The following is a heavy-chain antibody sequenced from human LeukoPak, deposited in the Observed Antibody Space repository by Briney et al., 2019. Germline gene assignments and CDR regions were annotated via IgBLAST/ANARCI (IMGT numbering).Heavy chain of an antibody. CDR3: AREVQGSGRDFDY. D-gene: IGHD1-26*01. J-gene: IGHJ4*02. V-gene: IGHV3-21*04. CDR1: GLTFSSYA. CDR2: ITGHGTST. Sequence: PGGSLRLSCAASGLTFSSYAMNWVRQTPGKGLEWVSSITGHGTSTYYANSVKGRFTISRDDAKNSLYLQMNSLRDEDTAVYFCAREVQGSGRDFDYWGQGILVTVSS.